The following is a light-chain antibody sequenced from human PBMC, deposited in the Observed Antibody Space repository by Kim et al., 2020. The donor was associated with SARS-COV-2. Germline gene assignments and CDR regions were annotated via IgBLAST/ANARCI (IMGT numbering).Light chain of an antibody. V-gene: IGLV2-8*01. Sequence: GQSATISCTGTSSDVGFYNHVSWYQQYPGKAPKLMIYEVSKRPSGVPDRFSGSKAGNAASLTVSGLQAEDEADYYCSSYAGSDNYVFGTGTKVTVL. CDR3: SSYAGSDNYV. CDR1: SSDVGFYNH. CDR2: EVS. J-gene: IGLJ1*01.